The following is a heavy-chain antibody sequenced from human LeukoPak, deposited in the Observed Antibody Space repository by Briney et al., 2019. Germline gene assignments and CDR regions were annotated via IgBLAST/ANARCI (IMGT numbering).Heavy chain of an antibody. CDR2: IYYSGST. CDR1: GGSISSGGYY. D-gene: IGHD3-22*01. Sequence: SQTLSLTCTVSGGSISSGGYYWRWIRQHPGKGLEWIGYIYYSGSTYYNPSLKSRVTISVDTSKNQFSLKLSSVTAADTAVYYCARGLTYYNASSGFPHDAFDIWGQGTMVTVSS. CDR3: ARGLTYYNASSGFPHDAFDI. V-gene: IGHV4-31*03. J-gene: IGHJ3*02.